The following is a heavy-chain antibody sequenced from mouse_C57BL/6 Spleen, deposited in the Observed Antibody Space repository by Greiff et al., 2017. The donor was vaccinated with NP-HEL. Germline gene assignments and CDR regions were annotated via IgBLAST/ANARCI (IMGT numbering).Heavy chain of an antibody. Sequence: EVQLQQSGPVLVKPGASVKMSCKASGYTFTDYYMNWVKQSHGKSLEWIGVINPYNGGTSYNQKFKGKATLTVDKSSSTAYMELNSLTSEDSAVYYSFITTVVESLYYAMDYWGQGTSVTVSS. V-gene: IGHV1-19*01. J-gene: IGHJ4*01. CDR3: FITTVVESLYYAMDY. CDR2: INPYNGGT. CDR1: GYTFTDYY. D-gene: IGHD1-1*01.